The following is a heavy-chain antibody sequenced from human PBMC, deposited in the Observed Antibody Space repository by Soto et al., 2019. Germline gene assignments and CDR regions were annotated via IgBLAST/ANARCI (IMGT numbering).Heavy chain of an antibody. V-gene: IGHV3-9*01. CDR2: INWNSGSI. D-gene: IGHD3-3*01. Sequence: PVGSLRLSCAASGFNFDDYAMHWVRQAPGMGLEWVSGINWNSGSIGYADSVKGRFTISRDNAKNSLYLQMNSLRGEDTALYFCAKDILEANMIFGVVPVGFDYWGRGTLVTVSS. CDR3: AKDILEANMIFGVVPVGFDY. CDR1: GFNFDDYA. J-gene: IGHJ4*02.